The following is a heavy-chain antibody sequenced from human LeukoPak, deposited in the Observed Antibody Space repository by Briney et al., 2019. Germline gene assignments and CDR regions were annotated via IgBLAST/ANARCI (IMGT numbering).Heavy chain of an antibody. CDR1: GFTLSSYN. J-gene: IGHJ4*02. CDR3: ARGESSSWILEYYFDY. V-gene: IGHV3-48*04. CDR2: ISSSSSTI. Sequence: GGSLRLSCAASGFTLSSYNMNWVRQAPGKGLEWVSYISSSSSTIYYADSVKGRFTISRDNAKNSLYLQMNSLRAEDSAVYYCARGESSSWILEYYFDYWGQGTLVTVSS. D-gene: IGHD6-13*01.